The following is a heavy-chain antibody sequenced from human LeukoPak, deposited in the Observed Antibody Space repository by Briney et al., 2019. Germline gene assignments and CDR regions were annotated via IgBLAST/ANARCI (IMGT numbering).Heavy chain of an antibody. D-gene: IGHD3-22*01. J-gene: IGHJ4*02. CDR1: GFTFSSYA. CDR2: ISGSGGST. Sequence: GGSLRLSCAASGFTFSSYAMSWVRQAPGKGLEWVSAISGSGGSTYYADSVKGRFTISRDNSKNTLYLQMNSLRAEDTAVYYCAKFRPYYYDSSGYLDYWGQGTLVTVSS. CDR3: AKFRPYYYDSSGYLDY. V-gene: IGHV3-23*01.